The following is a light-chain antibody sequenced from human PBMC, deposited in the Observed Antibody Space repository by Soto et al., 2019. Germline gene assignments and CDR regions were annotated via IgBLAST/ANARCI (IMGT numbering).Light chain of an antibody. CDR2: QDS. CDR3: QQSYALGRS. V-gene: IGKV1-5*03. J-gene: IGKJ4*01. Sequence: IQMNQYPSTLCGSXGDRVTISCRARRSTINFLARHQQKPGXAPKLLXQQDSTLQWGFPSRFRGSGSETDFTLTITSLQPEDFGIYYSQQSYALGRSFGGGTKVDI. CDR1: RSTINF.